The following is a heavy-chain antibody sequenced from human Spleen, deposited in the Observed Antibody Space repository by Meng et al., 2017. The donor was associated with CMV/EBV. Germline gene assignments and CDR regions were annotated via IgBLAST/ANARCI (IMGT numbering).Heavy chain of an antibody. V-gene: IGHV4-39*07. CDR3: ARGVTIFGVVIRAPPDY. D-gene: IGHD3-3*01. CDR2: IYYSGST. Sequence: QVQLQESGPGLLKPSETLSLPCTVSGGSISSSSYYWGWIRQPPGKRLEWIGNIYYSGSTYYNPSLKSRVTISVDTSKNQFSLKLSSVTAADTAVYYCARGVTIFGVVIRAPPDYWGQGTLVTVSS. J-gene: IGHJ4*02. CDR1: GGSISSSSYY.